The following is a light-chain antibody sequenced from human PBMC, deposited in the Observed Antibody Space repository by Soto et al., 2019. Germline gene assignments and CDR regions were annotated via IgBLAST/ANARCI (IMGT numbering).Light chain of an antibody. CDR1: QSVSSD. CDR2: DTS. V-gene: IGKV3-11*01. J-gene: IGKJ1*01. CDR3: QQRGAWLWT. Sequence: DIVLTQSPDTLSLSPGERATLSCRASQSVSSDLAWFQQKPGQAPRLLIYDTSHRAYGIPARFSASGSGTDFTLTISTLEPEDFAVYYCQQRGAWLWTFGQGTRVEIK.